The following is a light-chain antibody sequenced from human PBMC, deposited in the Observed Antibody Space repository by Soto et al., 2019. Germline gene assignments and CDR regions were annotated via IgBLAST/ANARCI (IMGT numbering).Light chain of an antibody. V-gene: IGKV1-39*01. Sequence: DIQMTQSPSSLSASVGDRVTIACRAGQTTSSNLNWYQQKPGKAPKLLIYAASTLLSGVPSRFSGSRSGTDFTLTISSLQPEDFATYYCQQSYGTPYTFGRGTKLEIK. CDR3: QQSYGTPYT. CDR1: QTTSSN. J-gene: IGKJ2*01. CDR2: AAS.